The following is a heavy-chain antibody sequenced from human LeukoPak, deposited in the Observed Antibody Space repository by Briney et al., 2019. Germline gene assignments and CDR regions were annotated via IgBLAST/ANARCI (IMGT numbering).Heavy chain of an antibody. CDR2: INHSGST. V-gene: IGHV4-34*01. D-gene: IGHD4-17*01. CDR1: GGSFSGYY. J-gene: IGHJ4*02. Sequence: SETLSLTCAVYGGSFSGYYWSWIRQPPGKGLEWIGEINHSGSTNYNPSLKSRVTISVDTSKNQFSLKLSSVTAADTAVYYCGRGKCGDYDWGQGTLVSVSS. CDR3: GRGKCGDYD.